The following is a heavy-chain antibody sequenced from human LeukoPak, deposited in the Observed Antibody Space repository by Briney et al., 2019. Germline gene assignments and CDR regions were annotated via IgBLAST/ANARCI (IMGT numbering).Heavy chain of an antibody. CDR1: GFTFNSYA. CDR3: ARDLTGSYTFDL. Sequence: AGSLRLSCAASGFTFNSYAFHCVRQAPGKGLEWVAVISYDGSKKYYADSVKGRLTISRDNSKNTLYLQMNSLRAEDTAVYYCARDLTGSYTFDLWDQGTLVTVSS. V-gene: IGHV3-30-3*01. J-gene: IGHJ4*02. D-gene: IGHD1-26*01. CDR2: ISYDGSKK.